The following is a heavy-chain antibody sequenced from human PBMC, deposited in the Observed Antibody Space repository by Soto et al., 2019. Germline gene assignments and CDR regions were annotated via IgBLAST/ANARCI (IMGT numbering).Heavy chain of an antibody. J-gene: IGHJ3*02. CDR2: ISSSGSTI. Sequence: GGSLRLSCAASGSTFSDYYMSWIRQAPGKGLEWVSYISSSGSTIYYADSVKGRFTISRDNAKNSLYLQMNSLRAEDTAVYYCARDSAGHITIFGVVIAFDIWGQGTMVTVSS. CDR1: GSTFSDYY. D-gene: IGHD3-3*01. V-gene: IGHV3-11*01. CDR3: ARDSAGHITIFGVVIAFDI.